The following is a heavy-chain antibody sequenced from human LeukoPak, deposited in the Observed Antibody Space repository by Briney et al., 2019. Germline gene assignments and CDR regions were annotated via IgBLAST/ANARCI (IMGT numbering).Heavy chain of an antibody. V-gene: IGHV4-30-4*01. CDR2: IYYSGST. CDR3: ARGRRWLQFGNKYFDY. J-gene: IGHJ4*02. CDR1: GGSISSGDYY. D-gene: IGHD5-24*01. Sequence: SETLSLTCTVSGGSISSGDYYWSWIRQPPGKGLEWIGYIYYSGSTYYNPSLKSRVTISVDTSKNQFSLKLSSVTAADTAVYYCARGRRWLQFGNKYFDYWGQGTLVTVSS.